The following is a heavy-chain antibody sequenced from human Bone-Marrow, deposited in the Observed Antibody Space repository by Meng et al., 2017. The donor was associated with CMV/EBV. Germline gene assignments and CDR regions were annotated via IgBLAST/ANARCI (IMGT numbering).Heavy chain of an antibody. D-gene: IGHD3-22*01. Sequence: SVKVSCKASGGTFSSYAISWVRQAPGQGLEWMGGIIPILGIANYAQKFQGRVTITADKSTSTAYMELSSLRSEDTAVYYCARDVYYYDSSGYYPRYYFYDWRQGTRVTVSS. CDR3: ARDVYYYDSSGYYPRYYFYD. CDR2: IIPILGIA. V-gene: IGHV1-69*10. CDR1: GGTFSSYA. J-gene: IGHJ4*02.